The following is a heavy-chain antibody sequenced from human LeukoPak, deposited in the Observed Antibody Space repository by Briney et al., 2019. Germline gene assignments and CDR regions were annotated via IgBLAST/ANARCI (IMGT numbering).Heavy chain of an antibody. CDR3: ARDQVDYDIPDHFDY. D-gene: IGHD3-22*01. Sequence: KPSQTLSLTCTVSGGSISSGGYYWSWIRQPPGKGLEWIGYIYHSGSTYYNPSLKSRVTISVDRSKNHFSLTLISVTAADTAVYFCARDQVDYDIPDHFDYWGKGTLVTVSS. CDR2: IYHSGST. V-gene: IGHV4-30-2*01. J-gene: IGHJ4*02. CDR1: GGSISSGGYY.